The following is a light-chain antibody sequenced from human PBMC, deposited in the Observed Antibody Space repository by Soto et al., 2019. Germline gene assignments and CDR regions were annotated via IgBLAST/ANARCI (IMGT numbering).Light chain of an antibody. V-gene: IGKV3-20*01. Sequence: EIMLKQSPGTLSLYTGERATLSCRASQNVDSNYLAWYQQKPGQAPRIIIFGASGRATGIPDRFSGSGSGTDFTLTISRLEPEDFAVYYCQQYGSLSWTFGQGTKVDIK. CDR2: GAS. J-gene: IGKJ1*01. CDR1: QNVDSNY. CDR3: QQYGSLSWT.